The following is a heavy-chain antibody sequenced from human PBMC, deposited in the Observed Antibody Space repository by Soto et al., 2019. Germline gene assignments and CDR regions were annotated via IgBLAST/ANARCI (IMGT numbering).Heavy chain of an antibody. Sequence: GASVKVSCKASGYTFTSYYMHWVRQAPGQGLEWMGIINPSGGSTSYAQKFQGRVTMTRDTSTSTVYMELSSLRSEDTAVYYCARAVLRFLNHVPGYYYYYGMDVWGQGTTVTVSS. CDR1: GYTFTSYY. V-gene: IGHV1-46*01. CDR3: ARAVLRFLNHVPGYYYYYGMDV. CDR2: INPSGGST. D-gene: IGHD3-3*01. J-gene: IGHJ6*02.